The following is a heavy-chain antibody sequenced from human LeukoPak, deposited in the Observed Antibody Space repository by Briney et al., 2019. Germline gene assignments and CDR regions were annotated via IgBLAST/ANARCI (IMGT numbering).Heavy chain of an antibody. CDR2: ISYDGSNK. V-gene: IGHV3-30-3*01. CDR1: GFTFSSYA. J-gene: IGHJ4*02. D-gene: IGHD1-26*01. Sequence: GGSLRLSCAASGFTFSSYAMHWVRQAPGKGLEWVAVISYDGSNKYYADSVKGRFTISRDNSKNTLYLQMNSLRAEDTAVYYCARDSAIYSGSYYFDYWGQGTLVTVSS. CDR3: ARDSAIYSGSYYFDY.